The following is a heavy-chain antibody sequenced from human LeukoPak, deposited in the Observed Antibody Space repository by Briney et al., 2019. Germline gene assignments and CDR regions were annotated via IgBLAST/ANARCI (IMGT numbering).Heavy chain of an antibody. CDR2: IYYSGST. J-gene: IGHJ4*02. D-gene: IGHD6-13*01. CDR3: ARDMTHSSTD. CDR1: GGSISSSSYY. Sequence: SETLSLTCTVSGGSISSSSYYWGWIRQPPGKGLEWIGSIYYSGSTYYNPSLKSRVTISVDTSKNQFSLKLSSVTAADTAVYYCARDMTHSSTDWGQGTLVTVSS. V-gene: IGHV4-39*07.